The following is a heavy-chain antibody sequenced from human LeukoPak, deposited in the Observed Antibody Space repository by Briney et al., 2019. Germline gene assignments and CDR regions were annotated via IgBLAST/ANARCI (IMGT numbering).Heavy chain of an antibody. CDR1: GVSISSSNSY. J-gene: IGHJ1*01. CDR2: IYYTGNT. Sequence: SETLSLTCTVSGVSISSSNSYWGWIRQPPGKGLEWIGSIYYTGNTYYNASLKSRVTISIDTSKNQISLRLTSVTAADTAVYYCARGKVYSSSRIAEYFQHWGQGTLVTVSS. V-gene: IGHV4-39*01. D-gene: IGHD6-13*01. CDR3: ARGKVYSSSRIAEYFQH.